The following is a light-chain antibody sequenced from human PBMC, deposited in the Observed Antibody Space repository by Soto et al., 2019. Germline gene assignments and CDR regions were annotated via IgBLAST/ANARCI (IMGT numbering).Light chain of an antibody. Sequence: DVQMTQSPSSLSASVGDRVTITCRASQSVSIYLNWYQQKPGKAPNLLISAASSLQNGVPSRFRGSGSGTDFTLTISGLQPEDFATYYCQQSYSTPPWTFGQGTKVETK. CDR2: AAS. CDR1: QSVSIY. J-gene: IGKJ1*01. V-gene: IGKV1-39*01. CDR3: QQSYSTPPWT.